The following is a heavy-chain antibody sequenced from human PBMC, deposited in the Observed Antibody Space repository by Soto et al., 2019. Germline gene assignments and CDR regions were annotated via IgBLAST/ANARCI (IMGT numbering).Heavy chain of an antibody. CDR1: GYTFSDYY. CDR3: ASHYDMWSGYLSPVDY. Sequence: VQLVESGGDLVKPGGSLRLSCAASGYTFSDYYMSWIRQAPGKGLEWISYIDTSGTKIYYADSVKGRFTITRDNATNSLYLEMNSLRDEDTAVYYCASHYDMWSGYLSPVDYWGQGTLVTVSS. D-gene: IGHD3-3*01. CDR2: IDTSGTKI. J-gene: IGHJ4*02. V-gene: IGHV3-11*01.